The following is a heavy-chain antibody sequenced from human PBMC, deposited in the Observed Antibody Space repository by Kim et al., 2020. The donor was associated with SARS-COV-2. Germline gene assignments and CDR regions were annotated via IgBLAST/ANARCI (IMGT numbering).Heavy chain of an antibody. CDR1: GFTFSNYA. J-gene: IGHJ6*02. Sequence: GGSLRLSCAASGFTFSNYAMNWVRQAPGKGLEWVSVISGGGDGTYYADSVEGRFTISRDNSKNTLYLQMNSLRAEDTAVYYCAKATGYYHQSGMDVWGQGTTVTVSS. CDR2: ISGGGDGT. CDR3: AKATGYYHQSGMDV. D-gene: IGHD3-9*01. V-gene: IGHV3-23*01.